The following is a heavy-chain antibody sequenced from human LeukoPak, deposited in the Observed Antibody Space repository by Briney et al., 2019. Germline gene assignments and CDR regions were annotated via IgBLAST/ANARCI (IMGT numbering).Heavy chain of an antibody. CDR3: ARDIGSSWGVMEFDY. Sequence: SETLSLACTVSGVSVSSGSYYWSWIRQPPGKGLEWIGYIYYSGSTNYNPSLKSRLTISVDTYKNQFSLKLSSVTAADTAVYYCARDIGSSWGVMEFDYWGQGTLVTVSS. J-gene: IGHJ4*02. CDR2: IYYSGST. CDR1: GVSVSSGSYY. D-gene: IGHD6-13*01. V-gene: IGHV4-61*01.